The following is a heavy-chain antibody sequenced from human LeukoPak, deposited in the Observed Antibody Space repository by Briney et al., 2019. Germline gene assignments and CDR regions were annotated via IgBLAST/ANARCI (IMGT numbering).Heavy chain of an antibody. CDR1: GGTFSSYA. CDR3: AREDFPYYYYYYMDV. D-gene: IGHD3-3*01. V-gene: IGHV1-69*05. J-gene: IGHJ6*03. Sequence: SVKVSCKASGGTFSSYAISWVRQAPGQGLEWMGRIIPIFGTANYAQKFQGRVTITTDESTSTAYMELSSLRSEDTAVYYCAREDFPYYYYYYMDVWSKGTTVTVSS. CDR2: IIPIFGTA.